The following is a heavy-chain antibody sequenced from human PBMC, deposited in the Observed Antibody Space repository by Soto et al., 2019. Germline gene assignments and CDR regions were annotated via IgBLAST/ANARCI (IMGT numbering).Heavy chain of an antibody. Sequence: EVQRLESGGSLVQPGGSLRLSCAASGFTFSSYAMSWVRQAPGKGLEWVSVISGNGYNTYYAESVKGRFTISRDNSKSTVDLQMNSRRAEDTAVYYCAKDQYYDRSGYMRGASDPFDYWSQGTLVTVSS. V-gene: IGHV3-23*01. CDR1: GFTFSSYA. D-gene: IGHD3-22*01. CDR2: ISGNGYNT. J-gene: IGHJ4*02. CDR3: AKDQYYDRSGYMRGASDPFDY.